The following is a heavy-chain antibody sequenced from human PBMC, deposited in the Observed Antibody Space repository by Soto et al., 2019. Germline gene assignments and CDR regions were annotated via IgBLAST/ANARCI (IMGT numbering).Heavy chain of an antibody. J-gene: IGHJ5*02. CDR3: ARYRGYFTESDNWFDP. D-gene: IGHD2-15*01. CDR1: GYTFTSYG. CDR2: ISAYNGNT. Sequence: GASVKVSCKASGYTFTSYGISWVRQAPGQGLEWMGWISAYNGNTNYAQKLQGRVTMTTDTSTSTAYMKLRSLRSDDTAVYNYARYRGYFTESDNWFDPWGQGTLVTVSS. V-gene: IGHV1-18*01.